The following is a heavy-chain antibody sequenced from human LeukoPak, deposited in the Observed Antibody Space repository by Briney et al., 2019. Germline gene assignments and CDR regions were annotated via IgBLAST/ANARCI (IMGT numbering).Heavy chain of an antibody. CDR3: ASALNYYDSSGYDPGDY. V-gene: IGHV3-21*01. CDR2: ISSSSSYI. D-gene: IGHD3-22*01. Sequence: PGGSLRLSCAASGFTFSSCSMNWVRQAPGKGLEWVSSISSSSSYIYYADSVKGRFTISRDNAKNSLYLQMNSLRAEDTAVYYCASALNYYDSSGYDPGDYWGQGTLVTVSS. J-gene: IGHJ4*02. CDR1: GFTFSSCS.